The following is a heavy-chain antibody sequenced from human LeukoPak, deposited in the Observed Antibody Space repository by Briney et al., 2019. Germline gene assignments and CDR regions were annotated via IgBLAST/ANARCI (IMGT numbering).Heavy chain of an antibody. CDR2: INHSGST. CDR3: ARDAPYDYVWGSYRYPGVRHYYFDY. D-gene: IGHD3-16*02. Sequence: PSETLSLTCAVYGGSFSGYYWSWIRQPPGKGLEWIGEINHSGSTNYNPSLQSRVTISVDTSKNQFSLKLSSVTAADTAVYYCARDAPYDYVWGSYRYPGVRHYYFDYWGQGTLVTVSS. J-gene: IGHJ4*02. V-gene: IGHV4-34*01. CDR1: GGSFSGYY.